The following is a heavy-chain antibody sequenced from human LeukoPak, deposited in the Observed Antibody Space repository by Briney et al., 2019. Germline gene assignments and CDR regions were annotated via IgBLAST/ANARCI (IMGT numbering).Heavy chain of an antibody. J-gene: IGHJ4*02. Sequence: PGGSLRLSCEVSGFTFSDHYMSWIRQAPGKRLEWVSYISSGSTYTNYAASVEGRFTISRDNAKNSLYLQMNSLRAEDTAVYYCARGDYGGDYFDYWGQGTLVTVSS. D-gene: IGHD4-23*01. CDR1: GFTFSDHY. CDR3: ARGDYGGDYFDY. CDR2: ISSGSTYT. V-gene: IGHV3-11*05.